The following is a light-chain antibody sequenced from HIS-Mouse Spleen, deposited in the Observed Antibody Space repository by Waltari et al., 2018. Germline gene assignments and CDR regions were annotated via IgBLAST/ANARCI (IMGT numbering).Light chain of an antibody. J-gene: IGLJ3*02. Sequence: QSALTQPASVSGSPGQSTTISCTGTSRYVGSYNLVSWYQQHPGKAPKLMIYEGSKRPSGVSNRFSGSKSGNTASLTISGLQAEDEADYYCCSYAGSSTWVFGGGTKLTVL. CDR2: EGS. CDR1: SRYVGSYNL. V-gene: IGLV2-23*01. CDR3: CSYAGSSTWV.